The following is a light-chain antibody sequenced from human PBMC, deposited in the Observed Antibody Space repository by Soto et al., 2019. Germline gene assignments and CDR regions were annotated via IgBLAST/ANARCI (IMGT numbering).Light chain of an antibody. Sequence: QSVLTQPPSVSGSPGQSVTISCTGTSSDVGSYNRVSWYQQPPGTAPKLMIYEVSNRPSGVPDRFSGSKSGNTASLTISGLQAEDEADYYCSSYTSSSTYVFGTGTKVTV. J-gene: IGLJ1*01. CDR3: SSYTSSSTYV. CDR1: SSDVGSYNR. CDR2: EVS. V-gene: IGLV2-18*02.